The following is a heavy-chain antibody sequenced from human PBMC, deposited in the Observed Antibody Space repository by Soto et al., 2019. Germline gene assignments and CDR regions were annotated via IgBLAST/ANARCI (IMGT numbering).Heavy chain of an antibody. CDR3: ARAPRELEPTAWFDT. V-gene: IGHV4-30-4*01. CDR1: GGSVSSGDYY. Sequence: SETLSLTCTVSGGSVSSGDYYWSWIRQPPGKGLEWIGYIYYSGNTYYNPSLKSRVTISVDTSKNQFSLKLTSVTAADTAVYLCARAPRELEPTAWFDTWRQATLVTV. D-gene: IGHD1-1*01. CDR2: IYYSGNT. J-gene: IGHJ5*02.